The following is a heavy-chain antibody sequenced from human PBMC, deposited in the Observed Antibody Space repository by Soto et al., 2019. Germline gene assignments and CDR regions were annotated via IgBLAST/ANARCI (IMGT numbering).Heavy chain of an antibody. J-gene: IGHJ3*01. D-gene: IGHD6-19*01. V-gene: IGHV4-4*02. CDR2: LLHSGTT. CDR1: GDSISSPKW. Sequence: QVQLQESGPGLVKPSGTLSLTCAVSGDSISSPKWWTWLRQPPGKGLEWIGDLLHSGTTNYNPSLKSRVTLLVDKPQNQFSLKLTSVTDAAKAIYYCAYSSGWYRHDVWGQGTSVTVSS. CDR3: AYSSGWYRHDV.